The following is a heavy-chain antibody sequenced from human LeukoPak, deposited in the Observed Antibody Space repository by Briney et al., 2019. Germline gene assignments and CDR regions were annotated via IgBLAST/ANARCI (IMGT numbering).Heavy chain of an antibody. D-gene: IGHD3-22*01. V-gene: IGHV2-70*11. CDR3: ARISDHYDSSGYSVFDY. CDR2: IDWDDDK. CDR1: GFSLRSSGMC. Sequence: RESGPALVKPTLTLTLTCTFSGFSLRSSGMCVSWIRQPPGKALEWLARIDWDDDKYYSTSLKTRLTISKDTSKNQMVLTMINMDPVDTATYYCARISDHYDSSGYSVFDYWGQGILVTVSS. J-gene: IGHJ4*02.